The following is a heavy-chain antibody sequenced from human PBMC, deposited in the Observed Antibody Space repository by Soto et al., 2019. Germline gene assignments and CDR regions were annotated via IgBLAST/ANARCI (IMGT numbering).Heavy chain of an antibody. J-gene: IGHJ4*02. CDR2: IKRDGSEK. CDR1: GFTFGQYW. V-gene: IGHV3-7*01. Sequence: EVQLVESGGGLVQPGGSLRISCAASGFTFGQYWMAWVRQAPGKGLEWLANIKRDGSEKYYVDSVKGRFTISRDNAKNSLYLQMSSLRVEVTAVDYGARHDDRDANYWGQGTLVTVSS. CDR3: ARHDDRDANY. D-gene: IGHD3-3*01.